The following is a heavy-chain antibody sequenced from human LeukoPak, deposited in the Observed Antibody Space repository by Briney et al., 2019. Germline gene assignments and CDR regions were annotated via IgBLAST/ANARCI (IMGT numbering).Heavy chain of an antibody. CDR2: MNTNSGNT. Sequence: ASVKVSCKAAGYTFTSYDINWVRQATGQGLEGMGWMNTNSGNTGYEQKFQGRITMTRNTSISTAYMELSSLRSEDTAVYYCARGAYCSSTSCGYYYYYYGMDVWGQGTTVTVSS. CDR3: ARGAYCSSTSCGYYYYYYGMDV. V-gene: IGHV1-8*01. D-gene: IGHD2-2*01. CDR1: GYTFTSYD. J-gene: IGHJ6*02.